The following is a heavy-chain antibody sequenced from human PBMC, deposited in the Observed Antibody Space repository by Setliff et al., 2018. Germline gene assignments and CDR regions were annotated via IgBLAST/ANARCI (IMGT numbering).Heavy chain of an antibody. D-gene: IGHD3-3*02. V-gene: IGHV4-34*01. CDR1: GGSFSNYY. J-gene: IGHJ4*02. Sequence: PSETLSLTCTVYGGSFSNYYWSWIRQPPGKGLEWIGEINHSGSTNYNPSLTSRVSISVDTSKNQFSLKLSSVTAADTAIYYCVRHLWGRWMAASSDYFDYWGQGSLVTVSS. CDR3: VRHLWGRWMAASSDYFDY. CDR2: INHSGST.